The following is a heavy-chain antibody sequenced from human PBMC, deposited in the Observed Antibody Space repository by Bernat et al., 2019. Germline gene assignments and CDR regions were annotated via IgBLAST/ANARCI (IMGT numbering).Heavy chain of an antibody. CDR1: GGSISSSSYY. CDR2: FYYSGST. V-gene: IGHV4-39*01. D-gene: IGHD5-12*01. Sequence: QLQLQESGPGLVKPSETLSLTCTVSGGSISSSSYYWGWIRQPPGKGLEWIGSFYYSGSTYYNPSLKSRVTISVDTSKNQFSLRLSSVTAADTAVYYCARRGNNGSDSSFDYWGQGILVTVSS. J-gene: IGHJ4*02. CDR3: ARRGNNGSDSSFDY.